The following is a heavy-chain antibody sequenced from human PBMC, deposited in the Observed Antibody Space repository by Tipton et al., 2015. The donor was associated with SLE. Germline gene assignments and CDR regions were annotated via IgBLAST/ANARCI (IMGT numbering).Heavy chain of an antibody. CDR2: IYYSGTS. V-gene: IGHV4-59*08. Sequence: LRLSCTVSGGSISSYYWSWIRQPPGKGLEWIGYIYYSGTSNYNPSLKSRVTISVDTSKNQFSLKLSSVTAADTAVYYCARVPLGPDSAFDIWGQGTMVTVSS. J-gene: IGHJ3*02. CDR1: GGSISSYY. D-gene: IGHD7-27*01. CDR3: ARVPLGPDSAFDI.